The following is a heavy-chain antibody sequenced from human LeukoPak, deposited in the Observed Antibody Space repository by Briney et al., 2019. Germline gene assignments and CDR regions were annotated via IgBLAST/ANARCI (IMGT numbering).Heavy chain of an antibody. CDR1: GYTFTGYY. CDR3: ARVITGDRYAFDY. J-gene: IGHJ4*02. V-gene: IGHV1-2*02. Sequence: GASVKVSCKASGYTFTGYYMHWVRQAPGQGLEWMGWINPNSGGTNYAQKFQGRVTMTRDTSISTAYMELSRLRSDDTAVYYCARVITGDRYAFDYWGQGTLVTVSS. D-gene: IGHD7-27*01. CDR2: INPNSGGT.